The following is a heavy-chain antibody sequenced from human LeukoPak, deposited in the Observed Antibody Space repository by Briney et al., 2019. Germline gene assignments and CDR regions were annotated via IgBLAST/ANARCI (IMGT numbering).Heavy chain of an antibody. J-gene: IGHJ5*01. CDR2: IYYSGST. D-gene: IGHD2-2*01. V-gene: IGHV4-39*01. Sequence: SETLSLTCTVSGGSISSSSYYWGWIRQPPGKGLGWIGSIYYSGSTYYNPSLKSRVTISVDTSKNQFSLKLSSVTAADTAVYYCARMGYCGSTNCYDFWGQGTLVTVSS. CDR3: ARMGYCGSTNCYDF. CDR1: GGSISSSSYY.